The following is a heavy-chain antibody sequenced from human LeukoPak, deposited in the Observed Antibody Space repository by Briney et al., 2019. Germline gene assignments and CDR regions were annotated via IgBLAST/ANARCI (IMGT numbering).Heavy chain of an antibody. Sequence: GSSVKVSCKASGGTFSSYAMSWVRQAPRHGLESLGGIIAIFGTANYGQKFQGRVTVTWDESTSTAYMGLSCLRSEDMAGYYCDRGEISGSYFPVPYDYWGQGTLVTVSS. V-gene: IGHV1-69*01. D-gene: IGHD3-10*01. CDR2: IIAIFGTA. CDR1: GGTFSSYA. CDR3: DRGEISGSYFPVPYDY. J-gene: IGHJ4*02.